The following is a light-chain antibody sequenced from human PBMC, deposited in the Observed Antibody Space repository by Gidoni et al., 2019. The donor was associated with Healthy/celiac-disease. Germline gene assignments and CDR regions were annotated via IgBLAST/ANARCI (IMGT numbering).Light chain of an antibody. CDR3: SSFAGSNNLL. Sequence: QSALTQTPYASGSPGQSVTFSCTGTSSDVGRYNYVSWYQQHPGKAPKLLISEVTSRPSGVPDRFSGSKSGNTASLTVSGLQPDDEADYYCSSFAGSNNLLFGGGTKLTVL. V-gene: IGLV2-8*01. J-gene: IGLJ3*02. CDR2: EVT. CDR1: SSDVGRYNY.